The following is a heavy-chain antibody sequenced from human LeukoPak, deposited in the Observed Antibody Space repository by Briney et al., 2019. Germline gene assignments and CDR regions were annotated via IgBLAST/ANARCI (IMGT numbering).Heavy chain of an antibody. CDR1: GYSISSGNY. V-gene: IGHV4-38-2*02. J-gene: IGHJ4*02. CDR3: AKRYCSSTTCYDDRGAFDY. D-gene: IGHD2-2*01. CDR2: IYHSGST. Sequence: SETLSLTCNVSGYSISSGNYWDWIRQPPGKGLEWIGSIYHSGSTYYNPSLKSRVTISVDTSKNQFSLKLSSVTAADTAVYYCAKRYCSSTTCYDDRGAFDYWGQGTLVTVSS.